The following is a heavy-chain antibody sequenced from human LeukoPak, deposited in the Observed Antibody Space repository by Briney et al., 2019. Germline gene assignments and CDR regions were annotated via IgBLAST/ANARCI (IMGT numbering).Heavy chain of an antibody. V-gene: IGHV4-59*01. CDR1: GGSISSYY. CDR2: IYYSGST. J-gene: IGHJ4*02. D-gene: IGHD6-19*01. Sequence: SETLSLTCTVSGGSISSYYWSWIRQPPGKGLEWIGYIYYSGSTNYNPSLRSRATISVDTSKNQFSLKLSSVTAADTAVYYCARGAYSSGWYYFDYWGQGTLVTVSS. CDR3: ARGAYSSGWYYFDY.